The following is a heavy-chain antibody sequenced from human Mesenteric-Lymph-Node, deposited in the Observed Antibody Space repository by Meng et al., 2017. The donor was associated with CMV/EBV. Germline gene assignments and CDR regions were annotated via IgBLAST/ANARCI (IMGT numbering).Heavy chain of an antibody. Sequence: GESLKISCKASGYTFTSYDINWVRQATGQGLEWMGWMNPNSGNTGYAQKFQGRVTMTRDTSTSTVYMELSSLRSEDTAVYYCARENRGYSYGPYYYYGMDVWGQGTTVTVSS. V-gene: IGHV1-8*01. CDR2: MNPNSGNT. J-gene: IGHJ6*02. CDR1: GYTFTSYD. CDR3: ARENRGYSYGPYYYYGMDV. D-gene: IGHD5-18*01.